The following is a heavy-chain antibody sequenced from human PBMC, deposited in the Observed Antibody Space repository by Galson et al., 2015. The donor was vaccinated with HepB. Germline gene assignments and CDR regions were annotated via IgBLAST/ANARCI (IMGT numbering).Heavy chain of an antibody. CDR3: ARDVITMVRGVSPFDY. J-gene: IGHJ4*02. D-gene: IGHD3-10*01. CDR1: GYTFTGYY. CDR2: INPNSGGT. V-gene: IGHV1-2*06. Sequence: SCKASGYTFTGYYMHWVRQAPGQGLEWMGRINPNSGGTNYAQKFQGRVTMTRDTSISTAYMELSRLRSDDTAVYYCARDVITMVRGVSPFDYWGQGTLVTVSS.